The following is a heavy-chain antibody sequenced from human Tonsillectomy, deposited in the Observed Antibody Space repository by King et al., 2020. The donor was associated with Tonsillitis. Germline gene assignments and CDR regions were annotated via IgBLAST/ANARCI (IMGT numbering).Heavy chain of an antibody. V-gene: IGHV3-66*01. CDR1: GFTVSSNY. CDR3: ARVKERVTAVENWFDP. D-gene: IGHD5-18*01. CDR2: IYNSGRT. J-gene: IGHJ5*02. Sequence: VQLVESGGGLVQPGGSLRLSCAASGFTVSSNYMSWVRQAPGKGLEWVSMIYNSGRTYYADSVKGRFTISRDTSKNTVFLQMNSLRADDTAVYYCARVKERVTAVENWFDPWGQGNMVTVSS.